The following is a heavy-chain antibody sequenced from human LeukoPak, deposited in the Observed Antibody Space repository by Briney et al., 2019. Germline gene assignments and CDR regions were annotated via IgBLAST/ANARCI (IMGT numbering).Heavy chain of an antibody. Sequence: GGSLRLSCAASGFTFSSYAMHWVRQAPGKGLEWVAVVSYDGSNKYYADSVKGRFTISRDNSKNTLYLQMNSLRAEDTAVYYCANQTAVAGNGIDYWGQGTLVTVSS. D-gene: IGHD6-19*01. CDR2: VSYDGSNK. V-gene: IGHV3-30*04. CDR1: GFTFSSYA. CDR3: ANQTAVAGNGIDY. J-gene: IGHJ4*02.